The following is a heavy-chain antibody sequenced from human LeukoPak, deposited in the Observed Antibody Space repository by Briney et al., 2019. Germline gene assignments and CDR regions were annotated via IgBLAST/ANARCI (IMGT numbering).Heavy chain of an antibody. CDR2: ISGSGSTI. Sequence: GGSLRLSCAASGFTFSSYEMNWVRQAPGKGLEWVSYISGSGSTIYYADSVKGQFTISRDNAKNSLYLQMDSLRAEDTAVYYCARDGDYAYGMDVWGQGTTVTVSS. V-gene: IGHV3-48*03. CDR1: GFTFSSYE. D-gene: IGHD4-17*01. CDR3: ARDGDYAYGMDV. J-gene: IGHJ6*02.